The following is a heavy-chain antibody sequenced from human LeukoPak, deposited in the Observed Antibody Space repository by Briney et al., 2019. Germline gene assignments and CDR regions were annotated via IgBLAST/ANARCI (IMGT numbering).Heavy chain of an antibody. CDR2: IYYSGST. Sequence: SETLSPTCTVSGGSISSYYWSWIRQPPGKGLEWIGYIYYSGSTNYNPSLKSRVTISVDTSKNQFSLKLSSVTAADTAVYYCARFSGSYAFWFDPWGQGTLVTVSS. CDR1: GGSISSYY. D-gene: IGHD1-26*01. CDR3: ARFSGSYAFWFDP. V-gene: IGHV4-59*01. J-gene: IGHJ5*02.